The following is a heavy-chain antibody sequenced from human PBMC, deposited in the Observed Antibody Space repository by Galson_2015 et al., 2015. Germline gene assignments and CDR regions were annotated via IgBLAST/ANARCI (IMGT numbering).Heavy chain of an antibody. D-gene: IGHD3-22*01. Sequence: SLRLSCADSAFTFSTYWMSWVRQAAGKGLEWVANIKEDGSETHYVDSVKGRFTISRDNAKNSLYLQMSSLRAEDTAVYYCARGRNYYDGTGYYHYDYWGQGTLVTVSS. CDR3: ARGRNYYDGTGYYHYDY. V-gene: IGHV3-7*03. CDR1: AFTFSTYW. CDR2: IKEDGSET. J-gene: IGHJ4*02.